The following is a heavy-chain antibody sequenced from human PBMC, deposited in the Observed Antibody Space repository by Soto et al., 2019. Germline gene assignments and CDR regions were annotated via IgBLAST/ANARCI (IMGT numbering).Heavy chain of an antibody. Sequence: GGSLRLSCAASGFIFSTYGMHWVRQAPGKGLEWVAVIWYDGSNKYYAVSVKGRFTISRDNSKNTLYLQMNSLRAEDTSVYFCAKEGGLSGSYYISSSYYFDYWGQGTLVTVSS. V-gene: IGHV3-30*02. CDR1: GFIFSTYG. CDR3: AKEGGLSGSYYISSSYYFDY. D-gene: IGHD1-26*01. J-gene: IGHJ4*02. CDR2: IWYDGSNK.